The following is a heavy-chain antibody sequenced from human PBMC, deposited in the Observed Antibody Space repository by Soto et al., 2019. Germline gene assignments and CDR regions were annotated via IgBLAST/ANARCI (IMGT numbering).Heavy chain of an antibody. J-gene: IGHJ4*02. CDR3: ARVQGHFWSDYNS. Sequence: TLSLTCTVSGGSISSADYYWSWIRQPPGKGLEWIGYIYYSGSTYYNPSLKSRVTISVDTSKNQFSLRLSSVTAADTAVYYCARVQGHFWSDYNSWGQGTLVTVSS. CDR1: GGSISSADYY. CDR2: IYYSGST. V-gene: IGHV4-30-4*01. D-gene: IGHD3-3*02.